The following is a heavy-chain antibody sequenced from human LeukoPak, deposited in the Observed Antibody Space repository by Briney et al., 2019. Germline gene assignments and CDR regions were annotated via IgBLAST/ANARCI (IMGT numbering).Heavy chain of an antibody. V-gene: IGHV3-30*02. CDR3: AKDNGAQWLVNYFDY. CDR2: IRYDGSNK. J-gene: IGHJ4*02. D-gene: IGHD6-19*01. Sequence: GGCLRLSCAASGFTFSTYGMHWVRQAPGKGLEWVAFIRYDGSNKYYADSVKGRFTISRDNSKNTLYLQMNSLRAEDTALYYCAKDNGAQWLVNYFDYWGQGTLVTVSS. CDR1: GFTFSTYG.